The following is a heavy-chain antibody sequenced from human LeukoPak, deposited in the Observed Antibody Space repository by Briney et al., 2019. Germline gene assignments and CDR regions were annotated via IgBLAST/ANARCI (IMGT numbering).Heavy chain of an antibody. D-gene: IGHD7-27*01. J-gene: IGHJ6*03. CDR1: GYTFTSYD. CDR3: ARAVLGIAAIYYYYYMDV. Sequence: ASVKVSCKASGYTFTSYDINWVRQATGQGLEWMGGMNPNSGNTGYAQKFQGRVTMTRNTSISTAYMELSSLRSEDTAVYYCARAVLGIAAIYYYYYMDVWGKGTTVTISS. V-gene: IGHV1-8*01. CDR2: MNPNSGNT.